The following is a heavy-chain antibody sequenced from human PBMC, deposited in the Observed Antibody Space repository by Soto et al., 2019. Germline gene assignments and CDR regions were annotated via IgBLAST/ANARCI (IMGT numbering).Heavy chain of an antibody. CDR3: ARHVYICSTSCYSPLVGGPTYYFDY. J-gene: IGHJ4*02. Sequence: SETLSLTCTVSGGSISSSSYYWGWIRQPPGKGLEWIGSIYYSGSTYYNPSLKSRVTISVDTSKNQFSLKLSSVTAADTAVYYCARHVYICSTSCYSPLVGGPTYYFDYWGQGTLVTVSS. D-gene: IGHD2-2*02. CDR2: IYYSGST. CDR1: GGSISSSSYY. V-gene: IGHV4-39*01.